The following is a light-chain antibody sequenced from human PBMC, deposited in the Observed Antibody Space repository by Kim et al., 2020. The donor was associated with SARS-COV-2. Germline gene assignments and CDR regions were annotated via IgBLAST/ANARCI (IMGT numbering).Light chain of an antibody. CDR3: QKYNSAPWT. Sequence: ASVGDRVTISCRASQDIANSLAWYQQKPGKVPNLLIYAASTLQSGVPSRFSGSGSETQFTLTIGSLQTEDIATYYCQKYNSAPWTFGPGTKVDIK. V-gene: IGKV1-27*01. J-gene: IGKJ1*01. CDR1: QDIANS. CDR2: AAS.